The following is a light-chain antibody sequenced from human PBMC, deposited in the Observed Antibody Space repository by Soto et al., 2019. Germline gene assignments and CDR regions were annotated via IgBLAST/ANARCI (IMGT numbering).Light chain of an antibody. CDR3: AAWDDSLSADVV. J-gene: IGLJ2*01. V-gene: IGLV1-47*01. CDR1: SSNIGSNY. CDR2: RNN. Sequence: QSVLTQPPSASGTPGQRVTISCSGSSSNIGSNYVYWYQQLPGTAPKLLIYRNNQRPSGVPDRFSGSKSGTSASLAISGLRSEDEADYYCAAWDDSLSADVVFGGGTKLTVL.